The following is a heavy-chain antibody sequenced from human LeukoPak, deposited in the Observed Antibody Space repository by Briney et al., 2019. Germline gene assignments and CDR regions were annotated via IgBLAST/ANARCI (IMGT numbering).Heavy chain of an antibody. J-gene: IGHJ6*03. CDR3: ASTHFDHCSSTSCQIPYYMDV. D-gene: IGHD2-2*01. Sequence: VKVSCKASGGTFSSYAISWVRQAPGQGLEWMGGIIPIFCTANYAQKFQGRVTITTCESTGTAYMELSSLRSEATAFYYCASTHFDHCSSTSCQIPYYMDVWGKGTTVTVSS. CDR2: IIPIFCTA. CDR1: GGTFSSYA. V-gene: IGHV1-69*13.